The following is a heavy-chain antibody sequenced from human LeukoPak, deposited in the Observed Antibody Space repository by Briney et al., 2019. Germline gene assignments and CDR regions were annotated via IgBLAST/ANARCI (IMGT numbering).Heavy chain of an antibody. J-gene: IGHJ3*02. D-gene: IGHD4-17*01. Sequence: ASVTVSCKASGYTFTGYYMHWVRQAPGQGLEWMGWINPNSGGTNYEQKFQGRVTMTRDTSISTAYMELSRLRSDDTAVYYCARDLYYGDYGGAFDIWGQGTMVTVSS. CDR2: INPNSGGT. CDR1: GYTFTGYY. CDR3: ARDLYYGDYGGAFDI. V-gene: IGHV1-2*02.